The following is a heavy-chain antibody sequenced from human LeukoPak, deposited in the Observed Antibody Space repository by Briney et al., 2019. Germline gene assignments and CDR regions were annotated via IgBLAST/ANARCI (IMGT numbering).Heavy chain of an antibody. J-gene: IGHJ4*02. D-gene: IGHD3-10*01. CDR3: ARAYYYGSGSSRNYFDY. CDR1: GYTFTGYY. CDR2: INPNSGGT. V-gene: IGHV1-2*02. Sequence: ASVKVSCKASGYTFTGYYMHWVRQAPGQGLEWMGWINPNSGGTNYAQKFQGRVTMTRDTSISTAYMELSRLRSDDTAVYYCARAYYYGSGSSRNYFDYWGQGTLVTVSS.